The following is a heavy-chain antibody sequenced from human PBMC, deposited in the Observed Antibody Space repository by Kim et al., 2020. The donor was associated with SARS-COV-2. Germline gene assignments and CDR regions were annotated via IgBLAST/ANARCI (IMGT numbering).Heavy chain of an antibody. CDR2: IIPIFGTA. CDR3: ARGCSGGSCYSTLGYFDY. Sequence: SVKVSCKASGGTFSSYAISWVRQAPGQGLEWMGGIIPIFGTANYAQKFQGRVTITADESTSTAYMELSSLRSEDTAVYYCARGCSGGSCYSTLGYFDYWGQGTLVTVSS. J-gene: IGHJ4*02. V-gene: IGHV1-69*13. CDR1: GGTFSSYA. D-gene: IGHD2-15*01.